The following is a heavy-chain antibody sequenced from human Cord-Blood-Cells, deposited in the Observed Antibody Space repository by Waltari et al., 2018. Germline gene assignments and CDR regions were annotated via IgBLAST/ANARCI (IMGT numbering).Heavy chain of an antibody. CDR2: IYYSGST. D-gene: IGHD3-16*01. V-gene: IGHV4-39*01. Sequence: KGLEWIGSIYYSGSTYYNPSLKSRVTISVDTSKNQFSLKLSSVTAADTAVYYCARQFMITFGGVIGYYYGMDVWGQGTTVTVSS. CDR3: ARQFMITFGGVIGYYYGMDV. J-gene: IGHJ6*02.